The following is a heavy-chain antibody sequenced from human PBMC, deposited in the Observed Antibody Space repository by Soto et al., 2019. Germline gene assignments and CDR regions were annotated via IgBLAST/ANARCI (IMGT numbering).Heavy chain of an antibody. CDR1: GFTFGSDS. Sequence: GGSLRLSCAASGFTFGSDSMSWVRQAPGKGLEWVSGFRSGGDDDTTYYADSVRGRFTISRDNSKNTLFLQRNSLRAEDTAIYYCAKKVNSGSRTQSFDYRGQGTLVTVSS. J-gene: IGHJ4*02. D-gene: IGHD3-10*01. CDR2: FRSGGDDDTT. V-gene: IGHV3-23*01. CDR3: AKKVNSGSRTQSFDY.